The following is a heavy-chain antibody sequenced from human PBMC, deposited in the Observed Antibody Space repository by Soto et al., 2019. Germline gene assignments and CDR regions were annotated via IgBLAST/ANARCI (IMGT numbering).Heavy chain of an antibody. CDR1: DDSISSYY. D-gene: IGHD3-3*01. CDR2: VFYRGGT. Sequence: SETLSLTCSVSDDSISSYYWSWIRQPPGKGLQWIGYVFYRGGTAYNPSLKSRVTISLDMSKKQFSLKLSSVTAADTAVYYCARDHEPGGAYYDFWSGSQDYGMDVWGQGTTVTVSS. J-gene: IGHJ6*02. CDR3: ARDHEPGGAYYDFWSGSQDYGMDV. V-gene: IGHV4-59*01.